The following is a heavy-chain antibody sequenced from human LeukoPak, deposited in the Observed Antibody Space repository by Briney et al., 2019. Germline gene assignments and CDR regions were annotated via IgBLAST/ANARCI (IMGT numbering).Heavy chain of an antibody. D-gene: IGHD3-22*01. CDR1: GFTFSSYA. J-gene: IGHJ4*02. V-gene: IGHV3-30*04. Sequence: PGGSLRLSCAASGFTFSSYAMHWVRQAPGKGLEGVAVISYDGSNKYYADSVKGRFTISRDNSNNTLYLQMNSLRAEDTAVYYCARDRPYYYDSSGYCPTDWGQGTLVTVSS. CDR3: ARDRPYYYDSSGYCPTD. CDR2: ISYDGSNK.